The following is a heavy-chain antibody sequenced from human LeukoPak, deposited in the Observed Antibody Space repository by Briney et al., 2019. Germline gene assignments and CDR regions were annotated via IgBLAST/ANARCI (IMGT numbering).Heavy chain of an antibody. CDR3: ARCPYYDFWSGYCYFDY. Sequence: PSETLSLTCTVSGGSISSDNYHWSWIRQPAGKGLEWIGRIYTSGNTNYNPSLKSRVTISVDTSKNQFSLKLSSVTAADTAVYYCARCPYYDFWSGYCYFDYWGQGTLVTVSS. V-gene: IGHV4-61*02. CDR2: IYTSGNT. CDR1: GGSISSDNYH. J-gene: IGHJ4*02. D-gene: IGHD3-3*01.